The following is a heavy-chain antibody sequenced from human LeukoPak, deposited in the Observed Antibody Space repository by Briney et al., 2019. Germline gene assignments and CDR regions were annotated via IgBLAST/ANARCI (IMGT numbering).Heavy chain of an antibody. CDR3: ARGGSFGGLAFDP. V-gene: IGHV1-46*01. CDR2: INPSDGST. J-gene: IGHJ5*02. CDR1: GYTFTSYG. D-gene: IGHD1-26*01. Sequence: ASVKVSCKASGYTFTSYGISWVRQAPGQGLEWMGIINPSDGSTTYAQKFQGRVTMTRDMSTRTVYMELSSLRSEDTAVYYCARGGSFGGLAFDPWGQGTLVTVSS.